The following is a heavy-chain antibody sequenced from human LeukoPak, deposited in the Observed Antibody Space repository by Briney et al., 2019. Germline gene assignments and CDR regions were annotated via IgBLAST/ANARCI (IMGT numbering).Heavy chain of an antibody. Sequence: QTGGSLRLSCAASGFTFSDYYMSWIRQAPGKGLEWVSVIYSGGSTYYADSVKGRFTISRDNSKNTLYLQMNSLRAEDTAVYYCARDPGPGYYYGSGSYRFDYWGQGTLVTVSS. CDR1: GFTFSDYY. CDR3: ARDPGPGYYYGSGSYRFDY. V-gene: IGHV3-66*01. D-gene: IGHD3-10*01. CDR2: IYSGGST. J-gene: IGHJ4*02.